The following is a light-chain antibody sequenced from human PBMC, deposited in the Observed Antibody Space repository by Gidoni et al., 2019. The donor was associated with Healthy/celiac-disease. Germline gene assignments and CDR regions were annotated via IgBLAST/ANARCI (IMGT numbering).Light chain of an antibody. Sequence: DIQMTQSPSTLSASVGDRVTITCRASQSISSWLAWYQQKPGKAPKLLIYKGSSLESGVPSRFSGSGSGTEFTLTISSLQPDDFATYYCQQYNSYSPDTFGQGTKLEIK. V-gene: IGKV1-5*03. CDR3: QQYNSYSPDT. CDR2: KGS. CDR1: QSISSW. J-gene: IGKJ2*01.